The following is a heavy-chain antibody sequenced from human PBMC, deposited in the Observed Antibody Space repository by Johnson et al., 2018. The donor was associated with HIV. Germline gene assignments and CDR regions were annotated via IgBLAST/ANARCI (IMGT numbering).Heavy chain of an antibody. Sequence: QMLLVESGGGVVQPGKSLRLSCAASGFIFSNYPMHWVRQAPGKGLEWVAVISKDGANNYHADSVKGRFTISRDNSKNTLYLQMNSLSAEDTALYYCGRELKGWGLPEDAFDIWGQGTMVTVSS. D-gene: IGHD2-21*01. CDR3: GRELKGWGLPEDAFDI. V-gene: IGHV3-30*04. CDR1: GFIFSNYP. CDR2: ISKDGANN. J-gene: IGHJ3*02.